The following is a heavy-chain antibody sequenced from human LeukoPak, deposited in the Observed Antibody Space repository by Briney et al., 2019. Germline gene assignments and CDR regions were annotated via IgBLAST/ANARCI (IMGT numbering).Heavy chain of an antibody. V-gene: IGHV3-7*03. CDR2: IRSDGVER. CDR3: AREFTGYGNTDY. J-gene: IGHJ4*02. CDR1: GFNFNNYW. Sequence: GGSLRLSCAASGFNFNNYWMSWVRQAPGKGLEWVANIRSDGVERYYVDSVRGRFTISTDTAKNTLYLQMNSLRADDTAVYYCAREFTGYGNTDYWGQGTLVTVSS. D-gene: IGHD5-12*01.